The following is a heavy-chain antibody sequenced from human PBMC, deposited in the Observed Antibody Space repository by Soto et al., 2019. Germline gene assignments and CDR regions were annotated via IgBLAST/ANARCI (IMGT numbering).Heavy chain of an antibody. J-gene: IGHJ6*03. D-gene: IGHD6-19*01. CDR3: ARRIAVANYYYYMDV. CDR1: GGSISSYY. Sequence: PSETLSLTCTVSGGSISSYYWSWIRQPPGKGLEWIGHIYYSGSTNYNPSLKSRVTISVDTSKNQFSLKLSSVTAADTAVYYCARRIAVANYYYYMDVWGKGTTVTVSS. V-gene: IGHV4-59*08. CDR2: IYYSGST.